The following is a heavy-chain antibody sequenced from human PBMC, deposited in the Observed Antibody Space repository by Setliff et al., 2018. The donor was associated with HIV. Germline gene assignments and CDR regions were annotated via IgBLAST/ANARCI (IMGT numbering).Heavy chain of an antibody. D-gene: IGHD3-10*01. CDR1: GDSISNYF. CDR3: ARGMVRGLRWNY. J-gene: IGHJ4*02. CDR2: INTRGNT. Sequence: PSETLSLTCSVSGDSISNYFWTWIRQPAGKGLEWIGRINTRGNTNYNPSLKSRVTMSIDTSKNQFSLKLSSVTAADTAVYYCARGMVRGLRWNYWGQGTLVTVSS. V-gene: IGHV4-4*07.